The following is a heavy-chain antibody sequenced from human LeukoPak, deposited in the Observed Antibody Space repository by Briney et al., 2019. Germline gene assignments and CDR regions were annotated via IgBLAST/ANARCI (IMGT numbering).Heavy chain of an antibody. V-gene: IGHV3-33*01. Sequence: GGSLRLSCVASGFTFSSYGMHWVRQAPGKGLEWVAVIWYDGSNKYYADSVTGRFTISRDNSKNTLFLQMNSLSAEDTAVYYCAREGVVATIYAFDLWGQGTIVTVSS. CDR1: GFTFSSYG. J-gene: IGHJ3*01. CDR3: AREGVVATIYAFDL. D-gene: IGHD5-12*01. CDR2: IWYDGSNK.